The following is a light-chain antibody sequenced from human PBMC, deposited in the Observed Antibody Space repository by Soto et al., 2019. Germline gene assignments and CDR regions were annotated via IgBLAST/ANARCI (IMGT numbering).Light chain of an antibody. CDR1: TSDVGGYNY. J-gene: IGLJ1*01. Sequence: QSVLTHPASVSGSPGQSIAISCTGTTSDVGGYNYVSWYQQHPGKAPKVILYEVSNRPSGVSDRFSGTKSGNTASLTISGLQAEDEADYYCSSYRDSSILYVFGTGTKVTVL. CDR2: EVS. V-gene: IGLV2-14*01. CDR3: SSYRDSSILYV.